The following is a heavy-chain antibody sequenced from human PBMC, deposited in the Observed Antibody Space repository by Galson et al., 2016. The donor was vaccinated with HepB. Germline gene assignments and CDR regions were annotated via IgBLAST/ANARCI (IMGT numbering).Heavy chain of an antibody. Sequence: SLRLSCAVSGFTFSSYWMTWVRQAPGKGLEWVANIKKDGSEKYYVDSVKGRFTISRDNAKNSLYLQMNSLRAEDTAVYFCARGGVFSDWGSDYWGQGTLVTVSS. CDR3: ARGGVFSDWGSDY. V-gene: IGHV3-7*02. CDR2: IKKDGSEK. CDR1: GFTFSSYW. J-gene: IGHJ4*02. D-gene: IGHD7-27*01.